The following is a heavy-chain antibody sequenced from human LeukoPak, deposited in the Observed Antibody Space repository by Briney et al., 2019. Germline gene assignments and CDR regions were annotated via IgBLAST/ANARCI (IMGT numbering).Heavy chain of an antibody. CDR3: ARDWGRYLRSFFSPKLYYFDY. D-gene: IGHD3-16*01. CDR1: GFTFSSYS. Sequence: PGGSLRLSCAASGFTFSSYSMNWVRQAPGKGLEWVSYISSSSSTIYYADSVKGRFTISRDNAKNSLYLQMNSLRAEDTAVYYCARDWGRYLRSFFSPKLYYFDYWGQGTLVTVSS. CDR2: ISSSSSTI. J-gene: IGHJ4*02. V-gene: IGHV3-48*04.